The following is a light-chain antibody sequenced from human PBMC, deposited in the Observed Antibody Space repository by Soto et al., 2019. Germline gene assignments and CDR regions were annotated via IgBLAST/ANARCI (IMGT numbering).Light chain of an antibody. CDR1: HSIGNS. Sequence: DIQMTQSPSSLSASVGDRVTITCRTSHSIGNSLNWYQHKPGKAPKLLIYGTFSLQSGVPSKFSGSGSGTDFTLTISSLQPEDFATYYCQQSFSAPLTFGGGTKVDIK. J-gene: IGKJ4*01. CDR2: GTF. V-gene: IGKV1-39*01. CDR3: QQSFSAPLT.